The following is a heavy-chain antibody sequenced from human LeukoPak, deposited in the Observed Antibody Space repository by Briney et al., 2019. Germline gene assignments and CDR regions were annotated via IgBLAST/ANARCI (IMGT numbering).Heavy chain of an antibody. Sequence: GASVKVSCKASGYTFTSYDINWLRQATGQGLEWMGWMNPNSGNTGYAQKFQGRVTMTRNTSISTAYMELSSLRSEDTAVYYCASATGSGSYFDAFDIWGQGTMVTVSS. V-gene: IGHV1-8*01. D-gene: IGHD3-10*01. CDR3: ASATGSGSYFDAFDI. CDR1: GYTFTSYD. J-gene: IGHJ3*02. CDR2: MNPNSGNT.